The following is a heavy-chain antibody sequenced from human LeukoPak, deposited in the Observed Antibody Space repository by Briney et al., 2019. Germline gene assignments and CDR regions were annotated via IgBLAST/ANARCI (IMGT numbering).Heavy chain of an antibody. CDR3: AKERDSTHLTGCSH. CDR2: ISGDGRST. V-gene: IGHV3-43*02. Sequence: GRSLRLSCAASGFTFDEYAMHWVRQAPGKGLDWVSLISGDGRSTYYADSVKGRFTISRDNSKNSLYLQMNSLRSDDTALYYCAKERDSTHLTGCSHWGQGTLVSVSS. D-gene: IGHD3-9*01. J-gene: IGHJ4*02. CDR1: GFTFDEYA.